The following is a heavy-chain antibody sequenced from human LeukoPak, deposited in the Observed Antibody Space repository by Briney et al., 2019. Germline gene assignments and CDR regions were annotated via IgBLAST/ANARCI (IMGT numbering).Heavy chain of an antibody. CDR2: IYYSGST. Sequence: SQTLSLTCTVSGGAINSGGYYWSWIRQHPGKGLEWIGYIYYSGSTNYNPSLKSRVTISVDTSKNQFSLKLSSVTAADTAVYYCARGRERHAEYFQHWGQGTLVTVSS. D-gene: IGHD1-1*01. J-gene: IGHJ1*01. CDR1: GGAINSGGYY. V-gene: IGHV4-61*08. CDR3: ARGRERHAEYFQH.